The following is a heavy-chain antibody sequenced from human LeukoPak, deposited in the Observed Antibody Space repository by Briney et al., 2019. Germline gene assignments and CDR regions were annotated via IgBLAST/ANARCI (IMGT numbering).Heavy chain of an antibody. CDR3: AKGRTYHNYYYGMDV. Sequence: PGGSLRLSCAASGFTFDDYAMHWVRQAPGKGLEWVSLISGDGVTTYYADSVEGRFTISRDNSKNSLNLQMNSLRTDDTALYYCAKGRTYHNYYYGMDVWGQGTTVTVSS. D-gene: IGHD1/OR15-1a*01. V-gene: IGHV3-43*02. J-gene: IGHJ6*02. CDR2: ISGDGVTT. CDR1: GFTFDDYA.